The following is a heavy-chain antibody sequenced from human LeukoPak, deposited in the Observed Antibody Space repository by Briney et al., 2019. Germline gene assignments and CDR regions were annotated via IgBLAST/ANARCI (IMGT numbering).Heavy chain of an antibody. Sequence: SVKVSCKASGGTFSSYAISWVRQAPGQGLEWMGGIIPIFGTAHYSQKFQGRVTITAVDSMNTAYMELSSLRSDDTAVYYCARGWLAETTVVTPYNYWGQGTLVTVSS. V-gene: IGHV1-69*13. CDR2: IIPIFGTA. CDR1: GGTFSSYA. CDR3: ARGWLAETTVVTPYNY. J-gene: IGHJ4*02. D-gene: IGHD4-23*01.